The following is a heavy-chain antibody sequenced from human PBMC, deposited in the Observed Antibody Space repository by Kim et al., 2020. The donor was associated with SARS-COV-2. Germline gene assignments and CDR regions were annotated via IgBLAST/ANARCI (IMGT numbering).Heavy chain of an antibody. CDR2: IDPSDSYT. V-gene: IGHV5-10-1*01. CDR3: ARLGRGSGNYYFDY. D-gene: IGHD3-10*01. CDR1: GYSFASYW. J-gene: IGHJ4*02. Sequence: GESLKISCKGSGYSFASYWMSWVRQMPGKGLEWMGRIDPSDSYTDYSPSFQGHVTISVDKSISTAYLQWSSLKASDTAMYYCARLGRGSGNYYFDYWGQGNLVTVSS.